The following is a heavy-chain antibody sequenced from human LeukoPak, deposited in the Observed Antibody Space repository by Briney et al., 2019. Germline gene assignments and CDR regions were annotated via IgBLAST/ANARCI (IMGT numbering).Heavy chain of an antibody. V-gene: IGHV3-23*01. CDR3: ARRSGSGLYGWFAP. CDR1: SHYA. Sequence: GGSLRLSCAASSHYALYWVRQAPGTGLEWVSSIDASGGATYYADSAKGRLTISRDNSKNTFYLQMNNLRAEDTAVYFCARRSGSGLYGWFAPWGQGTLVTVSS. D-gene: IGHD6-19*01. J-gene: IGHJ5*02. CDR2: IDASGGAT.